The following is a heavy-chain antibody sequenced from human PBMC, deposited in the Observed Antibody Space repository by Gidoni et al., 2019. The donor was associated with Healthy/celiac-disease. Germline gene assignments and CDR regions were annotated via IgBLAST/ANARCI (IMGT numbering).Heavy chain of an antibody. CDR2: IYYSGST. CDR1: GGSISSSSYY. CDR3: AGGMLYEWDY. D-gene: IGHD2-8*01. Sequence: QLQLQESGPGLVKPSETLSLTCTVSGGSISSSSYYWGWLRQPPGKGLEWIGSIYYSGSTYYNPSLKSRVTISVDTSKNQFSLKLSSVTAADTAVYYCAGGMLYEWDYWGQGTLVTVSS. V-gene: IGHV4-39*01. J-gene: IGHJ4*02.